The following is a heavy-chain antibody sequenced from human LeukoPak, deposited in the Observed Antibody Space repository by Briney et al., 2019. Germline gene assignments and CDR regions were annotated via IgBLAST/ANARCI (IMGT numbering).Heavy chain of an antibody. CDR1: GGSISNYY. Sequence: SETLSLTCTVSGGSISNYYWSWIRQPPGKGLEWIGYIHYSGSTSYNPSLKSRVTISVDTSKNQFSLKLRFVTPADTAVFYCARTTEGYCSGGDCYYYYYYMDVWGKGTTVTVSS. V-gene: IGHV4-59*01. D-gene: IGHD2-15*01. CDR2: IHYSGST. CDR3: ARTTEGYCSGGDCYYYYYYMDV. J-gene: IGHJ6*03.